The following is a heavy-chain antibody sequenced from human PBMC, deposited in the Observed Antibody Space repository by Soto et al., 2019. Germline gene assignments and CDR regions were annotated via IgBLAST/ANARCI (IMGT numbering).Heavy chain of an antibody. V-gene: IGHV3-23*01. D-gene: IGHD1-26*01. CDR2: ISGSGGST. CDR3: AKDHRDPSGSYHSASDY. CDR1: GFTFSSYA. J-gene: IGHJ4*02. Sequence: PGGSLRLSCAASGFTFSSYAMSWVRQAPGKGLEWVSAISGSGGSTYYADSVKGRFTISRDNSKNTLYLQMNSLRAEDTAVYYCAKDHRDPSGSYHSASDYWGQGTLVTVSS.